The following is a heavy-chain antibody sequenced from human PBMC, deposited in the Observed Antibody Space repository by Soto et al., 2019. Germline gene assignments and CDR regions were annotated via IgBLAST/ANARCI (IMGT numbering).Heavy chain of an antibody. CDR3: ARAKGLSGYDYRLFDY. CDR1: GYTFTSYA. Sequence: VASVKVSCKASGYTFTSYAMHWVRQAPGQRLEWMGWINAGNGNTKYSQKFQGRVTITRDTSASTAYMELSSLRSEDTAVYYCARAKGLSGYDYRLFDYWGQGTLVTVSS. D-gene: IGHD5-12*01. CDR2: INAGNGNT. J-gene: IGHJ4*02. V-gene: IGHV1-3*01.